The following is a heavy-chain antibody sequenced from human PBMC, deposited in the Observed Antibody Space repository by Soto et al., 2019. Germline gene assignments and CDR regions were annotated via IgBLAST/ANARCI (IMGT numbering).Heavy chain of an antibody. D-gene: IGHD1-26*01. CDR3: PTPGTTETRLYYFDF. Sequence: QVQLQESGPGLVKPSQTLSLTCTVSGGSISSGNYYWSWIRQPPGKGLEWIGFISYSGSTYYNLSLKRRFSITVHTSKNQFSLNLSFVTAAYTSLYYCPTPGTTETRLYYFDFWGQGTLVTVSS. J-gene: IGHJ4*02. CDR2: ISYSGST. CDR1: GGSISSGNYY. V-gene: IGHV4-30-4*01.